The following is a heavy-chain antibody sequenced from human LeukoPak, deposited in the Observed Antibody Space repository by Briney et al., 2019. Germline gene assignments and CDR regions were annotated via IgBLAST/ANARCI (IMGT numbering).Heavy chain of an antibody. V-gene: IGHV4-34*01. CDR2: INHSGST. Sequence: SETLSLTCAVYVGSFSGYYWSWIRQPPGKGLEWIGEINHSGSTNYNPSLKSRVTISVDTFKNQFSLKLSSVTAADTAVYYCARSPYYYYMDVWGKGTTVTVSS. J-gene: IGHJ6*03. CDR3: ARSPYYYYMDV. CDR1: VGSFSGYY.